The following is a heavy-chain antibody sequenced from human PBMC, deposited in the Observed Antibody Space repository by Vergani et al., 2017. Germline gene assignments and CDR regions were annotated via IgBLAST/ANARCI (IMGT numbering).Heavy chain of an antibody. CDR3: ARDLRLLYNRFDP. D-gene: IGHD1-14*01. V-gene: IGHV3-33*01. Sequence: QVQLVESGGGVFQPGRSLRLSCAASGFTFNQYGMHWVRQAPGKGLEWVAVTWYDGNNKQYADSVKGRFTISRDNSKSTIYLQMNRLRDEDTGVYYCARDLRLLYNRFDPWGQGTLVTVSS. CDR1: GFTFNQYG. J-gene: IGHJ5*02. CDR2: TWYDGNNK.